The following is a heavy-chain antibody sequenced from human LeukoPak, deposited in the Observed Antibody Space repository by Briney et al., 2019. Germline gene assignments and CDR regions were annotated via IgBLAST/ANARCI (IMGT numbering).Heavy chain of an antibody. CDR3: ARDISDSSGYYRHFDY. CDR1: GAPIRSYY. Sequence: SETMSLTCTVSGAPIRSYYWSWIRQPPGKGLQWIGNIYYSGSTNYNPSLKSRVTISADTSKNQFSLKLSSVTAADTAVYYCARDISDSSGYYRHFDYWGQGTLVTVSS. CDR2: IYYSGST. D-gene: IGHD3-22*01. V-gene: IGHV4-59*01. J-gene: IGHJ4*02.